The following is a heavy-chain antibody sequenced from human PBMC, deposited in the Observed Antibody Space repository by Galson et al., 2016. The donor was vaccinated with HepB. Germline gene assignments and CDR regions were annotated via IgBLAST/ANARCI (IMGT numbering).Heavy chain of an antibody. D-gene: IGHD6-19*01. Sequence: SLRLSCAGSGFTFSSYAVHWVRQPPGKGLEWVAAISYDGDNEYDADSLKGRYTISRDNSRNTVYLHMSSRSRDDTAVYYCARGSSAVDATEVGLDYWGQGTLVIVSS. CDR1: GFTFSSYA. J-gene: IGHJ4*02. CDR2: ISYDGDNE. V-gene: IGHV3-30-3*01. CDR3: ARGSSAVDATEVGLDY.